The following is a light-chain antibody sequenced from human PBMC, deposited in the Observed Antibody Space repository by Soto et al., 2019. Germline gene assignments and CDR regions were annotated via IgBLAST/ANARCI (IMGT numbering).Light chain of an antibody. CDR3: QQSYSTVSIT. CDR1: QSISSY. CDR2: AAS. J-gene: IGKJ5*01. Sequence: DIQMTQSPSSLSASVGDRVTVTCRASQSISSYLNWYQQKPGKAPKLLIYAASSLQSGVPSRFTVSGSGTDFTLTISSLQPEDFETYYCQQSYSTVSITFGQGTRLEIK. V-gene: IGKV1-39*01.